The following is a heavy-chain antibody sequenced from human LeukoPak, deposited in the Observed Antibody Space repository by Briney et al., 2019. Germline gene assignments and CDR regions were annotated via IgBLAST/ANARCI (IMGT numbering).Heavy chain of an antibody. CDR1: GGSFSGYY. CDR2: INHSGST. J-gene: IGHJ4*02. CDR3: ARPRRSGYHINYFDY. D-gene: IGHD3-22*01. Sequence: TSETLSLTCAVYGGSFSGYYWSWIRQPPGKGLEWIGEINHSGSTNYNPSLKSRVTISVDTSKHQFSLKLSSVTAADTAVYYCARPRRSGYHINYFDYWGQGTLVTVSS. V-gene: IGHV4-34*01.